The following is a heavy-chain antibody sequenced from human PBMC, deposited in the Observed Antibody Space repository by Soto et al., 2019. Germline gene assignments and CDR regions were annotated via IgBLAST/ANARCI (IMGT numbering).Heavy chain of an antibody. CDR2: INPNSGGT. Sequence: QVQLVQSGAEVKKPGASVKVSCKASGYTFTGYYMHWVRQAPGQGLEWMGWINPNSGGTNYAQKFQGWVTMTRDTSISTAYMELSRLRSDDTAVYYCATTVEMATITHYGMDVWGQGTTVTVSS. J-gene: IGHJ6*02. CDR3: ATTVEMATITHYGMDV. V-gene: IGHV1-2*04. CDR1: GYTFTGYY. D-gene: IGHD5-12*01.